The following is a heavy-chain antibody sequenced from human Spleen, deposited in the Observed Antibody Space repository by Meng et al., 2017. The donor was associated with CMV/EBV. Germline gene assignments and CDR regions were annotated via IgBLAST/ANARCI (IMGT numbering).Heavy chain of an antibody. CDR1: GGSISSNKW. V-gene: IGHV4-4*02. D-gene: IGHD1-26*01. CDR3: ARRPLEGAADY. Sequence: CAVSGGSISSNKWWTWVRQPPGEGLEWIGEIFYDGRTNYNPSLKSRVTISVDKSKNRFSLTLTYMTAADTAVYYCARRPLEGAADYWGQGTLVTVSS. J-gene: IGHJ4*02. CDR2: IFYDGRT.